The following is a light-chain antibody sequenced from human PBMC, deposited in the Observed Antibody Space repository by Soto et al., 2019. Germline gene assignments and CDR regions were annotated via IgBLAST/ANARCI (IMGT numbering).Light chain of an antibody. Sequence: EIQMTQCPSSLSATKGDRVTITCRASQSICSYLNWYQQKPGKAPKLLIYAASSLQSGVPSRFSGSGSGTDFTLTISSLQPEDFATYYCQQSYSTPWTFGQGTKVDIK. CDR3: QQSYSTPWT. CDR1: QSICSY. J-gene: IGKJ1*01. V-gene: IGKV1-39*01. CDR2: AAS.